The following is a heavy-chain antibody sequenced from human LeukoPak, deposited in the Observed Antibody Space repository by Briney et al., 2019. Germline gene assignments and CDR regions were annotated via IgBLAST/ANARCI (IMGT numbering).Heavy chain of an antibody. CDR2: IKPKTDGGTT. V-gene: IGHV3-15*01. J-gene: IGHJ4*02. D-gene: IGHD5-12*01. CDR3: TTAGYSGYDLWGYYFDY. Sequence: GGSLRLSCAASGFTVSNAWMSWVRQAQGKGLEWVGRIKPKTDGGTTDYAAPVKGRFTISRDDSKNTLYLQMNSLKTEDTAVYYCTTAGYSGYDLWGYYFDYWGQGTLVTVSS. CDR1: GFTVSNAW.